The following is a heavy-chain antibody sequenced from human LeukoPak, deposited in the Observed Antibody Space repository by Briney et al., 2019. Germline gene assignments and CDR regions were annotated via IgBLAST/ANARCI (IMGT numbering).Heavy chain of an antibody. V-gene: IGHV3-21*01. CDR1: GFTFSAYS. CDR3: ARPEYCSSTSCYDFKF. CDR2: VSASSNYI. Sequence: GGTLRLSCVASGFTFSAYSMIWVRPAPGKGQKWVSSVSASSNYIYYADSMKGRFTISRDNVKNSLYLQINSLRAEDTAVYYCARPEYCSSTSCYDFKFWGQGALVTVSS. D-gene: IGHD2-2*01. J-gene: IGHJ4*02.